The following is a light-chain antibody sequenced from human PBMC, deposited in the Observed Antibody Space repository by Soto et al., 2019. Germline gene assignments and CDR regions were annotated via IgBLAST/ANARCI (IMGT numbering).Light chain of an antibody. CDR1: KNVSSN. Sequence: EIVMTQSPATLSVSPGERATLSCRARKNVSSNLAWYQQKPGQAPRLLIYGSSTRATGFPARFSGSGSGTEFTLTINSLQSEDFAVYYCQQYNDWPRTFGQGTKVEIK. J-gene: IGKJ1*01. CDR3: QQYNDWPRT. V-gene: IGKV3-15*01. CDR2: GSS.